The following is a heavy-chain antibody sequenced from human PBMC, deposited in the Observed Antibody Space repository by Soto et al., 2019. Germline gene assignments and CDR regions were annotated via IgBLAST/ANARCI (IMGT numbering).Heavy chain of an antibody. D-gene: IGHD4-17*01. J-gene: IGHJ5*02. CDR3: AKDIPGRYGDYESTWFET. CDR1: GFSIDDFA. Sequence: SLRPSSSASGFSIDDFAMHWFRQAPGQGLGWVSSISWDSGKIGYADSITGRFSVSRDNAKNSLFLQMSSLKRGDTAFYFCAKDIPGRYGDYESTWFETWGQGTLVTVSS. V-gene: IGHV3-9*01. CDR2: ISWDSGKI.